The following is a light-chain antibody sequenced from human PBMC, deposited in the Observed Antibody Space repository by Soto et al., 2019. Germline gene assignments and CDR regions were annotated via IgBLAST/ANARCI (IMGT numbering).Light chain of an antibody. J-gene: IGKJ2*01. CDR3: QQYNDHSGT. V-gene: IGKV1-5*03. CDR1: QSISNW. CDR2: KAS. Sequence: DIQMTQSPSTLSASVGDRVTITCRASQSISNWLAWYQQKPGKAPKLLIYKASNLESGVPSRFSGSGSGTEFTLTISSLQPDDFASYYCQQYNDHSGTFGQGTKLEIK.